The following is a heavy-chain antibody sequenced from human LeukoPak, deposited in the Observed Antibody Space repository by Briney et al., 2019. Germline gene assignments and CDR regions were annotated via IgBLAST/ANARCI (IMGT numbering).Heavy chain of an antibody. CDR2: IGTADDT. Sequence: GGSLRLSCAASGFTFSSYDMHWVRQATGKGLEWVSAIGTADDTYYPGSVRGRFTISRENAKNSLYLQMNSLRAGDTAVYYCARADGDFAIDYWGQGTLVTVSS. J-gene: IGHJ4*02. CDR1: GFTFSSYD. D-gene: IGHD4-17*01. V-gene: IGHV3-13*01. CDR3: ARADGDFAIDY.